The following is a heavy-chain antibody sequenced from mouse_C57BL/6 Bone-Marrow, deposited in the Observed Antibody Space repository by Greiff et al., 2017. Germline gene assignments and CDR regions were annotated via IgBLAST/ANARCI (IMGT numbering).Heavy chain of an antibody. CDR1: GFSLTSYG. Sequence: VKLVESGPGLVAPSQSLSITCTVSGFSLTSYGVDWVRQSPGKGLEWLGVIWGVGSTNYNSALKSRLSISKDNSKSQVFLKMNSLQTDDTAMYYCATFYGYDDYYAMDYWGQGTSVTVSS. J-gene: IGHJ4*01. CDR2: IWGVGST. D-gene: IGHD2-9*01. CDR3: ATFYGYDDYYAMDY. V-gene: IGHV2-6*01.